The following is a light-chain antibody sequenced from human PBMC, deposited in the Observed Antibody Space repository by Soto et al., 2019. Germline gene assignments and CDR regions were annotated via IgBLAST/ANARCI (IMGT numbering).Light chain of an antibody. V-gene: IGKV3-20*01. Sequence: EIVLTQSPGTLSLFPGERATLSCRASQSVTAGYFAWYQQKPGQAPRLLIYETSSRTTGTPDRFSGSGSGTDFTLTISRLEHEDFAVYYCKQYGNSPTFGQGTKV. CDR1: QSVTAGY. CDR3: KQYGNSPT. J-gene: IGKJ1*01. CDR2: ETS.